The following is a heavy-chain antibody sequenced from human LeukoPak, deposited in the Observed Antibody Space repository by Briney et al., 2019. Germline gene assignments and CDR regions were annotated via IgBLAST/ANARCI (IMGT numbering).Heavy chain of an antibody. D-gene: IGHD4-17*01. J-gene: IGHJ4*02. CDR2: IYYSGST. CDR3: ARSRSIDYGDYGWFFY. Sequence: SETLSLTCTVSGGSISNYYWSWIRQSPGKGLEWIGYIYYSGSTNYNPSLKSRVTISVDTSKNQFSLNLTSVTAADTAVYFCARSRSIDYGDYGWFFYWGQGTLVTVS. CDR1: GGSISNYY. V-gene: IGHV4-59*08.